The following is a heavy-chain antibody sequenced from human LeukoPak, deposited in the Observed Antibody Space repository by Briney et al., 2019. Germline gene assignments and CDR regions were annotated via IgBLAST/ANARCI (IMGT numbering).Heavy chain of an antibody. D-gene: IGHD3-10*01. CDR2: INHSGST. J-gene: IGHJ4*02. V-gene: IGHV4-34*01. Sequence: SETLSLTCAVYGGSFSGYYWSWIRQPPGKGLEWIGEINHSGSTSYNPSLKSRVTISVDTSKNQFSLKLSSVTAADTAVYYCARDWGGPYYFDYWGQGTLVTVSS. CDR3: ARDWGGPYYFDY. CDR1: GGSFSGYY.